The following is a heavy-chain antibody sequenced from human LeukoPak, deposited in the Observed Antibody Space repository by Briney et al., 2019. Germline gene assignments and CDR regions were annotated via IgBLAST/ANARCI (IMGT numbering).Heavy chain of an antibody. CDR3: ARGDPDYDFWSGYHFDY. Sequence: ASVKVSCKASGYTFTSYGISWVRQAPGQGLEWMGWISAYNGNTNYAQKLQGRVTMTTDTSTSTAYMELRSLRSDDTAVYYCARGDPDYDFWSGYHFDYWGQGTLVIVSS. J-gene: IGHJ4*02. D-gene: IGHD3-3*01. CDR1: GYTFTSYG. V-gene: IGHV1-18*01. CDR2: ISAYNGNT.